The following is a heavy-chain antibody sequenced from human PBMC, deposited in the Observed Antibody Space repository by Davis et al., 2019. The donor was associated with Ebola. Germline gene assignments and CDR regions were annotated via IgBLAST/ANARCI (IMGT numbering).Heavy chain of an antibody. CDR2: IGTIGGDT. CDR1: GFTFSYYD. D-gene: IGHD2-15*01. Sequence: GESLKISCAASGFTFSYYDMHWVRQAAGKGLEWVSGIGTIGGDTHYAGSVKGRFTISRDDAKNSLYLQMNSLRAGDTAVYYCARANSGCTGSGCFSGHYFDPWGQGTLVTVSS. V-gene: IGHV3-13*01. J-gene: IGHJ5*02. CDR3: ARANSGCTGSGCFSGHYFDP.